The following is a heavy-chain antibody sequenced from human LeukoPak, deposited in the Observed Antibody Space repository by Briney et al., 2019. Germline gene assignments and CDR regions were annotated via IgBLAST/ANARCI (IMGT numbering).Heavy chain of an antibody. CDR3: AREVITMIVPNYYYYYGMDV. Sequence: SETLSLTCTVSGVSISSSSYYWGWIRQPPGKGLEWIGSIYYSGSTYYNPSLKSRVTISVDTSKNQFSLKLNSVTAADTAVYYCAREVITMIVPNYYYYYGMDVWGQGTTVTVSS. J-gene: IGHJ6*02. CDR1: GVSISSSSYY. V-gene: IGHV4-39*02. D-gene: IGHD3-22*01. CDR2: IYYSGST.